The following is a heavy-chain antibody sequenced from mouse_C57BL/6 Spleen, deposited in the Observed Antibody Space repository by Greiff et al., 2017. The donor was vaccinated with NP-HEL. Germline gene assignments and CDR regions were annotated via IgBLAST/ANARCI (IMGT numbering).Heavy chain of an antibody. CDR1: GYTFTSYW. D-gene: IGHD1-1*01. CDR3: AIYYGSSSAWFAY. V-gene: IGHV1-69*01. CDR2: IDPSDSYT. J-gene: IGHJ3*01. Sequence: QVQLQQPGAELVMPGASVKLSCKASGYTFTSYWMHWVKQRPGQGLEWIGEIDPSDSYTNYNQKFKGKSTLTVDKSSSTAYMQLSSLTSEDSAVYYCAIYYGSSSAWFAYWGQGTLVTVSA.